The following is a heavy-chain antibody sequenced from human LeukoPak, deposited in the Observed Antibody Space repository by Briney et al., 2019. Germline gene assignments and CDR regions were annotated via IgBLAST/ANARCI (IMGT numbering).Heavy chain of an antibody. D-gene: IGHD1-1*01. V-gene: IGHV1-2*02. CDR2: INPNSGGT. CDR3: ARGSLRKRRETGSKNWFDP. J-gene: IGHJ5*02. CDR1: GYTFTGYY. Sequence: ASVKVSCKASGYTFTGYYMHWVRQAPGQGLEWMGWINPNSGGTNYAQKFQGRVTMTRDTSISTAYMELSRLRSDDTAVYYCARGSLRKRRETGSKNWFDPWGQGTLVTVSS.